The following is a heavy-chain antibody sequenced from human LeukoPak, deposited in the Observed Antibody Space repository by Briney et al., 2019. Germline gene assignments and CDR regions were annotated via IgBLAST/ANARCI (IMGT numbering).Heavy chain of an antibody. D-gene: IGHD6-19*01. CDR3: ARAPWIAVAGTGDY. Sequence: ASVKVSCKASGYTFTSYGISWVRQAPGQGLVWMGWISAYNGNTNYAQRLQGRVTMTTDTSTSTAYMELRSLRSDDTAVYYCARAPWIAVAGTGDYWGQGTLVTVSS. CDR1: GYTFTSYG. CDR2: ISAYNGNT. V-gene: IGHV1-18*01. J-gene: IGHJ4*02.